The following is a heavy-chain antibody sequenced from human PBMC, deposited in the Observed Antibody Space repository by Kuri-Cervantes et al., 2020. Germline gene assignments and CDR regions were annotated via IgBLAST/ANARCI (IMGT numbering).Heavy chain of an antibody. D-gene: IGHD3-3*01. J-gene: IGHJ4*02. CDR2: MFHSGNS. CDR3: ARANYDIWSGYSDGFDY. CDR1: GGSIGNYY. V-gene: IGHV4-59*12. Sequence: SETLSLTCTVSGGSIGNYYWSWIRQPPGKGLEWIGYMFHSGNSNFDPSLKSRVTMSIDTSKNQFSLKLSSVTAADTAVYYCARANYDIWSGYSDGFDYWGQGTLVTVSS.